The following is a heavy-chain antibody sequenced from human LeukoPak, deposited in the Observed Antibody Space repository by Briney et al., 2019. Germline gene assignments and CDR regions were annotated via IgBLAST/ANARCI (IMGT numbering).Heavy chain of an antibody. D-gene: IGHD4-23*01. J-gene: IGHJ4*02. CDR2: ISAYNGNT. Sequence: ASVKVSCKASGYTFTSYGISWVRQAPGQGLEWMGWISAYNGNTNYAQKFQGRVTMTEDTSTDTAYMELSSLRSEDTAVYYCATGLWLLEDYWGQGTLVTVSS. V-gene: IGHV1-18*01. CDR3: ATGLWLLEDY. CDR1: GYTFTSYG.